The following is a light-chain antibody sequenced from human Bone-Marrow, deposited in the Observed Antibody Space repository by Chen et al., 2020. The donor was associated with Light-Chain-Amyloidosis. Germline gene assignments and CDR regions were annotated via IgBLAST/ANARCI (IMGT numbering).Light chain of an antibody. CDR3: QVWDRSSERPV. CDR2: DDS. CDR1: TIGSTS. J-gene: IGLJ3*02. Sequence: SYVLTQPSSVSVAPGQTATIACGGNTIGSTSLHWYQQTPGQAPLLVVYDDSDRPSGIPERLSGSNSGNTATLTISRVEAGDEDDYYCQVWDRSSERPVFGGGTKLTVL. V-gene: IGLV3-21*02.